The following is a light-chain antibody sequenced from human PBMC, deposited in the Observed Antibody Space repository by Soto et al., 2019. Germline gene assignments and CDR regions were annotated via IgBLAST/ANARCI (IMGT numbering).Light chain of an antibody. CDR3: CSYAGSYTYV. J-gene: IGLJ1*01. Sequence: QSALTQPASVSGSPGQSITISCTGTSSDVGTYNYVSWYQQHPGKAPKVMIYEVSKRPSGVPDRFSGSKSGNTASLTISGLQAEDEADYYCCSYAGSYTYVFGTGTKVTVL. CDR1: SSDVGTYNY. CDR2: EVS. V-gene: IGLV2-11*01.